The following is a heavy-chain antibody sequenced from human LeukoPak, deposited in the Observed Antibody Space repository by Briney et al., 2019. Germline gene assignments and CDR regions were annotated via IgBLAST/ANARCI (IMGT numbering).Heavy chain of an antibody. CDR3: AKEGPYPIITHDS. Sequence: GGSLRLSCAASGFTFSSYWRNWVRQAPGKGLEWVANIKQDGTEKFYVDSVKGRFTISRDNAKSSRYLQMNSLRGDDTAVYYCAKEGPYPIITHDSWGQGTLVAVPS. V-gene: IGHV3-7*01. D-gene: IGHD3-10*01. CDR1: GFTFSSYW. J-gene: IGHJ5*01. CDR2: IKQDGTEK.